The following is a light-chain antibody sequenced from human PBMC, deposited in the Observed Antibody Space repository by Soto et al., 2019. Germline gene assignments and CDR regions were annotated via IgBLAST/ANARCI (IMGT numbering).Light chain of an antibody. CDR3: ATWDDSRNGYV. CDR2: DND. J-gene: IGLJ1*01. CDR1: TSNIGSNT. V-gene: IGLV1-44*01. Sequence: QAVVTQPPSASGTPGQRVTISASGSTSNIGSNTVSWYQQLPGTAPRLLIYDNDERPSGVPDRFSGSKSATSASLAISGLLPEDEGDYYCATWDDSRNGYVFGPGTKLTVL.